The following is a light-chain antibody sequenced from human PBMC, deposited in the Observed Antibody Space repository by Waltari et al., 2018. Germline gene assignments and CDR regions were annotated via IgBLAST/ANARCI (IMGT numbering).Light chain of an antibody. J-gene: IGLJ1*01. CDR2: GVS. CDR1: SSDVGGYNY. V-gene: IGLV2-14*01. CDR3: SSYTSTKTGV. Sequence: QSALTQPASVSGSPGQSITISCTGTSSDVGGYNYVSWYQQYPGKAPQLMIYGVSYRPSGISNRFPGSKSGNTATLTISGLQAEDEADYYCSSYTSTKTGVFGTGTKVTVL.